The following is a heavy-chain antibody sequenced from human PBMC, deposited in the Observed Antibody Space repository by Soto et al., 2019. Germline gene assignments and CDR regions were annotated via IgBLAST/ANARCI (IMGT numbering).Heavy chain of an antibody. D-gene: IGHD6-13*01. CDR1: GGSVSSGNHY. V-gene: IGHV4-61*01. J-gene: IGHJ4*02. CDR2: IHYSGST. Sequence: SETLSLTCTASGGSVSSGNHYWSWIRQPPGKGLEWIGYIHYSGSTIYDPSLNSRVTMPIDKSKNQFSLKLSSVTAADTAVYYCARINWDSINWYYFDYWGQGTLVTVSS. CDR3: ARINWDSINWYYFDY.